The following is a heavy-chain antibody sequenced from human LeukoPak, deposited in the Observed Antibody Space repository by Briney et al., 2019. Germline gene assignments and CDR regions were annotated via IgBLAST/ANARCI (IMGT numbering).Heavy chain of an antibody. V-gene: IGHV3-23*01. CDR3: AKGDYDILTGLYYYYGMDV. D-gene: IGHD3-9*01. CDR2: ISGSGGST. CDR1: GFTFSSYA. Sequence: GGSLRLSCAASGFTFSSYAMSWVRQAPGKGLEWVSAISGSGGSTYYADSVKGRFTISRDNSKNTLYLQMNSLRAEDTAVYYCAKGDYDILTGLYYYYGMDVWGQGTTVTVSS. J-gene: IGHJ6*02.